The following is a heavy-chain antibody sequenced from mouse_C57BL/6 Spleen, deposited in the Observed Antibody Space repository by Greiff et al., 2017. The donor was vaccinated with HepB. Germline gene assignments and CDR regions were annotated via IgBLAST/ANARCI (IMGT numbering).Heavy chain of an antibody. J-gene: IGHJ2*01. V-gene: IGHV5-4*03. CDR3: ARPTMGRNYFDY. CDR2: ISDGGSYT. Sequence: DVKLVESGGGLVKPGGSLKLSCAASGFTFSSYAMSWVRQTPEKRLEWVATISDGGSYTYYPDNVKGRFPISRDNAKNNLYLQMSHLKSEDTAMYYFARPTMGRNYFDYGGQGTTLTVSS. CDR1: GFTFSSYA. D-gene: IGHD2-10*01.